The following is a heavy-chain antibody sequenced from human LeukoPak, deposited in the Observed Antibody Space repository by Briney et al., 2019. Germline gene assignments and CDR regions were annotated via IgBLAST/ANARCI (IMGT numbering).Heavy chain of an antibody. CDR3: ARGEHGDYHFNY. V-gene: IGHV3-30*02. Sequence: GGSLRLSCAASGFTFSSYGMHWVRQAPGKGLEWVAFIRYDGSNKYYADSVKGRFTISRDNAKNSLYLQMNSLRAEDTAVYYCARGEHGDYHFNYWGQGTLVTVSS. CDR1: GFTFSSYG. D-gene: IGHD4-17*01. J-gene: IGHJ4*02. CDR2: IRYDGSNK.